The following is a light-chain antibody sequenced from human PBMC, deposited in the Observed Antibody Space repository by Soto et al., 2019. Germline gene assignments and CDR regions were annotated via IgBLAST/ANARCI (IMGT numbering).Light chain of an antibody. CDR2: DAS. V-gene: IGKV1-5*01. Sequence: DIQMTHSPSTISASVRDRVTTTCRASQSISSWLAWYQQKPGKAPKLLIYDASSLESGVPSRFSGSGSGTEFTLTISSLQPDDFATYYCQHYNSYSEAFGQGTKVDI. CDR3: QHYNSYSEA. J-gene: IGKJ1*01. CDR1: QSISSW.